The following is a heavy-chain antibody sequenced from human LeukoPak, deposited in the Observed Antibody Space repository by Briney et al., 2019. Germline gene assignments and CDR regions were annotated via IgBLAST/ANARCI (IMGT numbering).Heavy chain of an antibody. V-gene: IGHV3-33*01. CDR1: GFTFSSYG. CDR3: ARPITMVRGVIVMGAFDI. D-gene: IGHD3-10*01. Sequence: GGSLRLSCAASGFTFSSYGMHWVRQAPGKGLEWVAVIWCDGSNKYYADSVKGRFTISRDNSKNTLYLQMNSLRAEDTAVYYCARPITMVRGVIVMGAFDIWGQGTMVTVSS. CDR2: IWCDGSNK. J-gene: IGHJ3*02.